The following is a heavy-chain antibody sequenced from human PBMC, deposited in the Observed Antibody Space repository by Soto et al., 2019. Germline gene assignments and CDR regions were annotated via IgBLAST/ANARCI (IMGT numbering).Heavy chain of an antibody. Sequence: EVQLLESGGGLVQPGGSLRLCCAASGFTFSSYSMNWVRQAPGKGLEWVSAISSSSSYIYYADSVKGRFTISRDNAKNSLYLQLNSLRAEDTAVYYCAREYSSSWYPNYYYGMDVWGQGTTVTGSS. CDR2: ISSSSSYI. D-gene: IGHD6-13*01. J-gene: IGHJ6*02. V-gene: IGHV3-21*01. CDR3: AREYSSSWYPNYYYGMDV. CDR1: GFTFSSYS.